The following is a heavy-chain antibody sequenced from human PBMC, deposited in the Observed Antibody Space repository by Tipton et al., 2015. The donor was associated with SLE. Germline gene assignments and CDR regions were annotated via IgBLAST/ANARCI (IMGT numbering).Heavy chain of an antibody. D-gene: IGHD6-19*01. Sequence: TLSLTCAVYGGSFSGYYWSWIRQSPGKGLEWIGEIKHSGSTNFNPSLKSRVTISVDTSKNQFSLKLSSVTAADTAVYYCARVIAVAVNDAFDIWGQGTMVTVSS. CDR2: IKHSGST. CDR1: GGSFSGYY. V-gene: IGHV4-34*01. J-gene: IGHJ3*02. CDR3: ARVIAVAVNDAFDI.